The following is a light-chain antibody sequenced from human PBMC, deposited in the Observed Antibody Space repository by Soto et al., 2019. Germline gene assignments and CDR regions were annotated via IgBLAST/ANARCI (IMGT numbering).Light chain of an antibody. CDR3: QQYKSYWT. J-gene: IGKJ1*01. CDR2: KAS. Sequence: DIQMTQSPSTLSASVGDRVTITCRASQSISTSLAWYQQKPGKAPNLLIYKASSLKSGVPSRFSGSGSGTEFTLTISSLQPDDFATYYCQQYKSYWTFGQGTKVEIK. CDR1: QSISTS. V-gene: IGKV1-5*03.